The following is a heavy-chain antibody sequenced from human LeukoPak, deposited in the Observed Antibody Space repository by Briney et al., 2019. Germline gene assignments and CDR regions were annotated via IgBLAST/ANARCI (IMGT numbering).Heavy chain of an antibody. CDR1: GFTFSSYW. CDR2: INENGRDK. D-gene: IGHD5-12*01. CDR3: ARDSPPGFSGYDWVD. V-gene: IGHV3-7*01. Sequence: GGSLRLSCTASGFTFSSYWMSWVRQAPGKGLEWLANINENGRDKYYVDSVKGRFTISRDNAKQSLYLEMNSLSAKDPAVYSWARDSPPGFSGYDWVDWGRGTLVTVSS. J-gene: IGHJ4*01.